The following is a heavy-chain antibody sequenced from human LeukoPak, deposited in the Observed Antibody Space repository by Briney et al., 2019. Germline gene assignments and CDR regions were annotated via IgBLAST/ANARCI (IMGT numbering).Heavy chain of an antibody. CDR1: GFTFSNAW. Sequence: GGSPRLSCAASGFTFSNAWMSWVRQAPGKGLEWVGRIKSKTDGGTTGYAAPVKGRFTISRDDSKNTLYLQMNSLKTEDTAVYYCTTDEVDGYNYGDAFDIWGQGAMVTVSS. V-gene: IGHV3-15*01. D-gene: IGHD5-24*01. CDR2: IKSKTDGGTT. CDR3: TTDEVDGYNYGDAFDI. J-gene: IGHJ3*02.